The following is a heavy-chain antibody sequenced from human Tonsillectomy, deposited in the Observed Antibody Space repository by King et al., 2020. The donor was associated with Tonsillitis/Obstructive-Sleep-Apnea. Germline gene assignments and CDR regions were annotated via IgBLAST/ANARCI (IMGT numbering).Heavy chain of an antibody. CDR2: ISGSGDST. CDR3: AKEGAGVVVPAAMPYWYFDL. D-gene: IGHD2-2*01. CDR1: GFTFSSYA. J-gene: IGHJ2*01. Sequence: VQLVESGGGLVQPGGSLRLSCAASGFTFSSYAMCWVRQAPGKGLECVSSISGSGDSTYYADSVEGRFTNSRDNSKNTLYLQMNSLRTEDTAVYYCAKEGAGVVVPAAMPYWYFDLWGRGTLVTVSS. V-gene: IGHV3-23*04.